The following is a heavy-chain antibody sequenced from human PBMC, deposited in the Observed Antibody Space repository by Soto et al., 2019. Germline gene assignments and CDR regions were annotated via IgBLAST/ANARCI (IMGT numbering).Heavy chain of an antibody. CDR3: ARDPPATGIAFDM. J-gene: IGHJ3*02. Sequence: PGGSLRLSCAASGFTFSNYWMSWVRQAPGKGLEWVANIKHGGSEKYYVDSVKGRFTISRDNAKNSLYLQMNSLRAEDTAVYYCARDPPATGIAFDMWGQGTMVTVSS. V-gene: IGHV3-7*01. CDR2: IKHGGSEK. CDR1: GFTFSNYW. D-gene: IGHD1-1*01.